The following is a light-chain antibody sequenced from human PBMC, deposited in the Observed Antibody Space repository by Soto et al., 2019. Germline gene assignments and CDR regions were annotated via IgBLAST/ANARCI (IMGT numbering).Light chain of an antibody. V-gene: IGLV2-14*01. Sequence: QSALTQPPSVSGSPGQSITISCTGTNRDVGGYDYVSWYQQHPGKSPKLILYEVSNRPAGVSNRFSGSKSGNTASLSISGRQAEDEADDYCSSYTNTGTLYVLGTGTKLTVL. CDR1: NRDVGGYDY. J-gene: IGLJ1*01. CDR3: SSYTNTGTLYV. CDR2: EVS.